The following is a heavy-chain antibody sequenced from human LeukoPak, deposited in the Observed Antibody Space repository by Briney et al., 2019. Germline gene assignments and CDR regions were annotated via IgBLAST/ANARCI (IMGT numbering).Heavy chain of an antibody. V-gene: IGHV4-61*02. Sequence: TPSETLSLTCTVSGGSISSGSYYWSWIRQPAGKGLEWIGRIYTSGSTNYNPSLKSRVTISVDTSKNQFSLKLSSVTAADTAVYYCARIIDLPLIAFDIWGQGTMVTVSS. CDR1: GGSISSGSYY. J-gene: IGHJ3*02. CDR2: IYTSGST. CDR3: ARIIDLPLIAFDI. D-gene: IGHD5/OR15-5a*01.